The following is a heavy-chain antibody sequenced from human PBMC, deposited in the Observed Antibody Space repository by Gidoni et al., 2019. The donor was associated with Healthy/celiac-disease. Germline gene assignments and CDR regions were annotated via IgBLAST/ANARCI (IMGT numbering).Heavy chain of an antibody. CDR1: GFTFSSYA. V-gene: IGHV3-23*01. CDR3: AKFGSRSGWRHDY. D-gene: IGHD6-19*01. CDR2: ISGSGGNT. Sequence: EVQLLESGGGLVQPGGSLRPYCAASGFTFSSYAMRWVRQAPGKGLELVSAISGSGGNTYYADSVKGRFTLSRDNSNNTLYLQMNSLRAEDTAVYYCAKFGSRSGWRHDYWGQGTLVTVSS. J-gene: IGHJ4*02.